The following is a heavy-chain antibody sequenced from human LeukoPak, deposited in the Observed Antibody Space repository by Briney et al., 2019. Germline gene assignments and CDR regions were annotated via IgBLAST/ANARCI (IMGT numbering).Heavy chain of an antibody. CDR1: GGSISSYY. V-gene: IGHV4-59*08. D-gene: IGHD1-26*01. CDR3: ARHTVGASFDY. CDR2: IYYSGST. J-gene: IGHJ4*02. Sequence: PSETLSLTCTVSGGSISSYYWSWIREPPGKGLGWIGYIYYSGSTNYNPSLKSRVTISVDTSKNQFSLKLSSVTAADTAVYYCARHTVGASFDYWGQGTLVTVSS.